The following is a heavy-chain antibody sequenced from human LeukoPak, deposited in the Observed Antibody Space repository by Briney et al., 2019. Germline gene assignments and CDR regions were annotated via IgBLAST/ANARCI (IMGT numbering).Heavy chain of an antibody. CDR3: ARYLLYSGYDSFDY. CDR2: IKQDGSEK. V-gene: IGHV3-7*03. D-gene: IGHD5-12*01. J-gene: IGHJ4*02. CDR1: GFTFSSYW. Sequence: GGSLRLSCAASGFTFSSYWMSWVRQAPGKGLEWVANIKQDGSEKYYVDSVKGRFTISRDNAKNSPYLQMNSLRAEDTAVYYCARYLLYSGYDSFDYWGQGTLVTVSS.